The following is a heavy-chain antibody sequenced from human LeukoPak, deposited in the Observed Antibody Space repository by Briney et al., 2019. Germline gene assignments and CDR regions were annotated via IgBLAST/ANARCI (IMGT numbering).Heavy chain of an antibody. CDR2: ISSSSSYI. J-gene: IGHJ4*02. CDR1: GFTFSSYS. V-gene: IGHV3-21*01. Sequence: GGSLRLSCAASGFTFSSYSMNWVRQAPGKGLEWVSSISSSSSYIYYADSVKGRFTISRDNAKNSLYLQMNSLRAEDTAVYYCASATYSSGWELHFDYWGQGTLVTASS. CDR3: ASATYSSGWELHFDY. D-gene: IGHD6-19*01.